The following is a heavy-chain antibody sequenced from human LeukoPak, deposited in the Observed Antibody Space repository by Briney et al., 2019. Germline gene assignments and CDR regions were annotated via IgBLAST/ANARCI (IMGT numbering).Heavy chain of an antibody. CDR3: AREVIAAAGTLDWFDP. CDR1: GGSLSSNSYY. V-gene: IGHV4-39*07. D-gene: IGHD6-13*01. Sequence: PETLFLTCTVSGGSLSSNSYYWGWIRQPPGMGLEWIGSIYYSGSTYYNSSLKSRVTISVDTSKNQFSQKLSSVTAADTAVYYCAREVIAAAGTLDWFDPWGQGTLVTVSS. J-gene: IGHJ5*02. CDR2: IYYSGST.